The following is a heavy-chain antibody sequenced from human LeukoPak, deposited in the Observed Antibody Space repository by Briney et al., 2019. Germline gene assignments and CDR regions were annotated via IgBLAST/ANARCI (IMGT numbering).Heavy chain of an antibody. J-gene: IGHJ4*02. V-gene: IGHV4-39*07. Sequence: PSETLSLTCTVSGGSISSSSYCWGWIRQPPGKGLEWIGSIYYSGSTYYNPSLKSRVTISVDTSKNQFSLKLSSVTAADTAVYYCARDAHITDFGVVISPFDYWGQGTLVTVSS. CDR1: GGSISSSSYC. CDR3: ARDAHITDFGVVISPFDY. CDR2: IYYSGST. D-gene: IGHD3-3*01.